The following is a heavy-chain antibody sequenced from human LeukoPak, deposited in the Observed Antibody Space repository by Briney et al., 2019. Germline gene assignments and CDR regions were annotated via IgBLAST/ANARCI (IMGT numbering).Heavy chain of an antibody. V-gene: IGHV4-59*01. J-gene: IGHJ4*02. CDR2: IYYSGST. Sequence: SETLSLTCSVSGGSIRSSYWSWIRQPPEKGLEWIGYIYYSGSTNYNPSLKNRVTISVDTSNNQFSLKLSSVTAADTAVYYCARWFSTNYFDYWGQGTLVTVSS. CDR1: GGSIRSSY. D-gene: IGHD6-13*01. CDR3: ARWFSTNYFDY.